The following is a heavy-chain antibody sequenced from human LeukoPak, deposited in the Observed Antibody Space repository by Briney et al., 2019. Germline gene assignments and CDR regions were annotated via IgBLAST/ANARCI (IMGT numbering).Heavy chain of an antibody. V-gene: IGHV4-59*12. CDR2: IYYSGST. Sequence: SETLSLTCTVSGGSISSYYWSWIRQPPGKGLEWIGYIYYSGSTYYNPSLKSRVTISVDTSKNQFSLKLSSVTAAYTAVYYCARVEAATTNPRFDFWGQGTLVTVSS. CDR3: ARVEAATTNPRFDF. CDR1: GGSISSYY. J-gene: IGHJ4*02. D-gene: IGHD1-1*01.